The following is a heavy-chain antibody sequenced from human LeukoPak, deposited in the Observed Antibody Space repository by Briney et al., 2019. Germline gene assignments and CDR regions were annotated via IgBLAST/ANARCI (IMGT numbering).Heavy chain of an antibody. Sequence: PSETLSLTCTVSGGYITSSSFLWGWIRQPPGKGLEWIGSIFYSGSTYYNPSLNSRVTISIDTSKNQFSLRLSSVTAADTAVYYCARQMNTVTGDYWGQGTLVTVSS. CDR2: IFYSGST. CDR3: ARQMNTVTGDY. D-gene: IGHD4-17*01. J-gene: IGHJ4*02. CDR1: GGYITSSSFL. V-gene: IGHV4-39*01.